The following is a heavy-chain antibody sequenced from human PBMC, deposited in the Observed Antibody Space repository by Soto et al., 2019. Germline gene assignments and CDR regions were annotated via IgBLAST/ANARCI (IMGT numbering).Heavy chain of an antibody. CDR2: IIPIFGTA. D-gene: IGHD3-3*01. CDR1: GGTFSSYA. CDR3: AGGITIFGVVITVSDYYYGMDV. V-gene: IGHV1-69*13. Sequence: SVKVSCKASGGTFSSYAISWVRQAPGQGLEWMGGIIPIFGTANYAQKFQGRVTITADESTSTAYMELSSLRSEDTAVYYCAGGITIFGVVITVSDYYYGMDVWGQGTTVTVSS. J-gene: IGHJ6*02.